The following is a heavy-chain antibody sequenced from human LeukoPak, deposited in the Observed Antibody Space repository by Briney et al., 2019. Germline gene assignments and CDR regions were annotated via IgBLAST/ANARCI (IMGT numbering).Heavy chain of an antibody. CDR1: GYNFTTYG. Sequence: ASVKVSCKASGYNFTTYGITWVPQAPGQGLEWMAWINANNGYTKYAEKVQGRVTVTTDTSTTTAYMDLTSLTSDDTGVYYCARGPKGGSDYWGQGTPVIVSS. CDR3: ARGPKGGSDY. V-gene: IGHV1-18*01. D-gene: IGHD5-12*01. CDR2: INANNGYT. J-gene: IGHJ4*02.